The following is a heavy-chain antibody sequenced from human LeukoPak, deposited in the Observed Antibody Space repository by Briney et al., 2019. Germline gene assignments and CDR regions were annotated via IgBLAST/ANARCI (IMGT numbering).Heavy chain of an antibody. CDR3: ARVEGYCSNGVCYYYFDY. V-gene: IGHV1-46*03. Sequence: ASVKVSCKTSGCTFISYYMHWVRQAPGQGLEWMGIINPSSGSTGYPQKFQGRVTMTRDTSTSTVYMELSSLRSEDTAVYYCARVEGYCSNGVCYYYFDYWGQGTLVTVSS. CDR1: GCTFISYY. D-gene: IGHD2-8*01. J-gene: IGHJ4*02. CDR2: INPSSGST.